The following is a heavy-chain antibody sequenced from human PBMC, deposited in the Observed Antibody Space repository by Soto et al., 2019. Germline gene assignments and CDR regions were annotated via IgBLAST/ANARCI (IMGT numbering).Heavy chain of an antibody. CDR2: IYYSGRT. CDR3: ARQRTSVVTQAYFDV. D-gene: IGHD2-21*02. V-gene: IGHV4-39*01. J-gene: IGHJ4*02. Sequence: AETLSLTCTVTGDSISSRSYYFLCIGQRPGKGLEWIGSIYYSGRTYNNPSLRSRVSMSIDTSKDQFSLKLKSVTAADTALYFCARQRTSVVTQAYFDVWGPGSLVTVSS. CDR1: GDSISSRSYY.